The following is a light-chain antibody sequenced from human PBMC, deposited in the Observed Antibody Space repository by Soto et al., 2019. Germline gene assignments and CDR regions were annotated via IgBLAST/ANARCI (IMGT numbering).Light chain of an antibody. CDR1: QSISRQ. CDR2: QAS. CDR3: LQYQSYWT. J-gene: IGKJ1*01. V-gene: IGKV1-5*03. Sequence: DIQMTQSPSTLSASVGDRVSITCRASQSISRQLAWYQQKPGKAPNLLIYQASNLETGVPSRFTGRGSGTEFTLTISSLQPDDLATYYGLQYQSYWTFGQGTKVEVK.